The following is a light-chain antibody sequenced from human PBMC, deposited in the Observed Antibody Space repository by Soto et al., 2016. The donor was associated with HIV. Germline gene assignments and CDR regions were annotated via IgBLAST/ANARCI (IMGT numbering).Light chain of an antibody. J-gene: IGLJ2*01. CDR1: QSGSRF. CDR2: HND. V-gene: IGLV3-1*01. Sequence: SFELTQPPSVSVSPGQTASITCSSDQSGSRFVWWYQQRPGHSPLLVISHNDKRPSGIPERFSGSNSGNTATLTISGTQAMDEADYYCQAWDSTTAVFGGGTKLTVL. CDR3: QAWDSTTAV.